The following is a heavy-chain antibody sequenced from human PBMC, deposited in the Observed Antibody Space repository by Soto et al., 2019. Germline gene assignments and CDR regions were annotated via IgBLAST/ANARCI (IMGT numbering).Heavy chain of an antibody. D-gene: IGHD3-10*01. Sequence: AETLSLTCTVSGGSISSSSYYWGWIRQPPGKGLEWIGSIYYSGSTYYNPSLKSRVTISVDTSKNQFSLKLSSVTAADTVVYYCARHGFGESDNWFDPWGQGTLVTVSS. J-gene: IGHJ5*02. CDR3: ARHGFGESDNWFDP. V-gene: IGHV4-39*01. CDR2: IYYSGST. CDR1: GGSISSSSYY.